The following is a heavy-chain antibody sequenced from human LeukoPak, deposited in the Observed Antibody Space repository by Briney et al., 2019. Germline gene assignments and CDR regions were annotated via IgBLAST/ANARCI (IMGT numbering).Heavy chain of an antibody. D-gene: IGHD3-10*01. CDR2: IYTSGST. J-gene: IGHJ6*03. V-gene: IGHV4-59*10. CDR1: GGSFSGYY. CDR3: ARVRHYYQTGEYYYYMDV. Sequence: SETLSLTCAVYGGSFSGYYWSWIRQPAGKGLEWIGRIYTSGSTNYNPSLKSRVTISVDTSKNQFSLKLSSVTAADTAVYYCARVRHYYQTGEYYYYMDVWGKGTTVTISS.